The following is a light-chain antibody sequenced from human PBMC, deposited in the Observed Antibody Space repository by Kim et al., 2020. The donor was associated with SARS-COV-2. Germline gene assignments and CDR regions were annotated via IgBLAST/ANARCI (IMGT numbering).Light chain of an antibody. J-gene: IGKJ3*01. Sequence: LSPGERATLSGRASQSVSNSYLAWHQHKPGQAPRLLIYHASTRATDIPDRFSGSGSGTDFTLTISRLEPEDFAVYYCQQYDNSFSFGPGTKVDIK. V-gene: IGKV3-20*01. CDR3: QQYDNSFS. CDR1: QSVSNSY. CDR2: HAS.